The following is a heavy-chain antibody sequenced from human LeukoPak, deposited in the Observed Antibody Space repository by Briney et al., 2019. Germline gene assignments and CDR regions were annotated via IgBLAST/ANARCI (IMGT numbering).Heavy chain of an antibody. Sequence: GGSLRLSCAASGFTLSSYNMNWVRQAPGKGLEWISYITTSIDIISYADSVKGRFTISRDNAKNSLYLQVDSLRDEDTAVYYCVRHHNYYFGYWGQGILVTVSA. CDR1: GFTLSSYN. V-gene: IGHV3-48*02. J-gene: IGHJ4*02. CDR2: ITTSIDII. CDR3: VRHHNYYFGY.